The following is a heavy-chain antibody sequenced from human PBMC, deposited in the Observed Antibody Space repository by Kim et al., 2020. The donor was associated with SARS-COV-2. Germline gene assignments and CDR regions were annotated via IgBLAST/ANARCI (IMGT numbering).Heavy chain of an antibody. CDR2: ISYDGSNK. D-gene: IGHD2-15*01. V-gene: IGHV3-30*18. Sequence: GGSLRLSCAASGFTFSSYGMHWVRQAPGKGLEWVAVISYDGSNKYYADSVKGRFTISRDNSKNTLYLQMNSLRAEDTAVYYCAKVRSEKTILYYFDYWGQGTLVTVSS. CDR3: AKVRSEKTILYYFDY. CDR1: GFTFSSYG. J-gene: IGHJ4*02.